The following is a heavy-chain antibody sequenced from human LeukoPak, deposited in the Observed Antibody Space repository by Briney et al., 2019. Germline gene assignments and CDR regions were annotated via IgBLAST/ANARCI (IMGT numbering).Heavy chain of an antibody. J-gene: IGHJ3*02. CDR1: GYTFTSYG. CDR2: ISAYNGNT. V-gene: IGHV1-18*01. CDR3: AIIPYDSSAGHDAFDI. D-gene: IGHD3-22*01. Sequence: ASVKVSCKASGYTFTSYGISWVRQAPGQGLEWMGWISAYNGNTNYAQKLQGRVTMTTDTSTSTAYMELRSLRSDDTAVYYCAIIPYDSSAGHDAFDIWSQGTMVTVSS.